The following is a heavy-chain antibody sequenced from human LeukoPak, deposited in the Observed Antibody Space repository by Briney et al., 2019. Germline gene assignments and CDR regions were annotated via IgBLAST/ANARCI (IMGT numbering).Heavy chain of an antibody. V-gene: IGHV3-30-3*01. Sequence: GGSLRLSCAASGFTFSSYAMHWVRQAPGKGLEWVAVISYDGSNKYYADSVKGRFTISRDNSKNTLYLQMNSLRAEDTAVYYCASTYYHDSSGYYGFDYWGQGTLVTVSS. CDR3: ASTYYHDSSGYYGFDY. J-gene: IGHJ4*02. D-gene: IGHD3-22*01. CDR1: GFTFSSYA. CDR2: ISYDGSNK.